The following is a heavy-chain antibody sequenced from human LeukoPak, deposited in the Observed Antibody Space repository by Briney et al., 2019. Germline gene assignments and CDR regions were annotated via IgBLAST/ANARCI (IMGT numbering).Heavy chain of an antibody. Sequence: SETLSLTCTVSRGSISTYYWNWIRQPPGKGLEWIGYIYYTGTTDCNPSLKSRVTMSVDTSKNQFSLKLSSVTTADTAVYYCAREGHYYASGSGAFDIWGQGTMITVSS. CDR2: IYYTGTT. J-gene: IGHJ3*02. CDR3: AREGHYYASGSGAFDI. CDR1: RGSISTYY. D-gene: IGHD3-10*01. V-gene: IGHV4-59*01.